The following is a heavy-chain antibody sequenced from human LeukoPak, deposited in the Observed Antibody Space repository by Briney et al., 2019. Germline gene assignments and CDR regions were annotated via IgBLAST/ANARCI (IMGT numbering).Heavy chain of an antibody. CDR3: ATKVGDRTAYDS. J-gene: IGHJ4*02. Sequence: SETLSLTCTVSGGSISSTGYYWGWIRLPPGKGLEWIGSISYSGSTYFNPSLKSRVTISVDTSKNQFSLKLSSVTAADTSVYYCATKVGDRTAYDSWGQGTLVTVSS. CDR1: GGSISSTGYY. CDR2: ISYSGST. V-gene: IGHV4-39*01. D-gene: IGHD3/OR15-3a*01.